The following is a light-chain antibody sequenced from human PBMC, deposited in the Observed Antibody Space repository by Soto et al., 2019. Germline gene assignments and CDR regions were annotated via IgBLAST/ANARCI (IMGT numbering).Light chain of an antibody. CDR2: DSA. V-gene: IGKV3-11*01. CDR3: QQRHNWPFT. J-gene: IGKJ3*01. CDR1: QSVNNY. Sequence: EIVLTQSPATLSLSPGERATLSCRASQSVNNYLGWYQQKPGQAPRLLIYDSAKRATGIPARFSGSGSGADFSLTISSLEPDDFAVYFCQQRHNWPFTFGPGTKVEIK.